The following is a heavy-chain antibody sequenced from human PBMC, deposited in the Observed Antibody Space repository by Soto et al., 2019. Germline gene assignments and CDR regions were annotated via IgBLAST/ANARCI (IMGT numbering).Heavy chain of an antibody. V-gene: IGHV4-4*07. CDR3: GRESGETWDYEAS. CDR1: GGSISSYR. J-gene: IGHJ5*02. D-gene: IGHD1-7*01. CDR2: LNTYGNT. Sequence: SETLSLTCTVSGGSISSYRWSWIRQPAGKGLEWIGRLNTYGNTHYNPSLKSRVTVSVDTSRNQFFLTLRSVTAADSAVYHCGRESGETWDYEASWGQGTQVTVSS.